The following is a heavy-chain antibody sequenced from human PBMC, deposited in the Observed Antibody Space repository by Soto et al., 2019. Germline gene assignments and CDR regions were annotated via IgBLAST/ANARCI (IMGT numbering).Heavy chain of an antibody. CDR1: GFTFSSYA. CDR2: ISGSGGST. Sequence: GGSLRLSCAASGFTFSSYAMSWVRQAPGKGLEWVSAISGSGGSTYYADSVKGRFTISRDNSKNTLYLQMNSLRAEDTAVYYCAKDPDSRPPQYYDFWSGYYADYFDDWGQGTLVTVSS. J-gene: IGHJ4*02. D-gene: IGHD3-3*01. CDR3: AKDPDSRPPQYYDFWSGYYADYFDD. V-gene: IGHV3-23*01.